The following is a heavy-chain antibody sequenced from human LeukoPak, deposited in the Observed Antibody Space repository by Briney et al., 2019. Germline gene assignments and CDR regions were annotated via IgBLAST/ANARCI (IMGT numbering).Heavy chain of an antibody. CDR1: GFTFTTFW. CDR3: VRDWGYDSSGYWQKYFDT. V-gene: IGHV3-74*01. D-gene: IGHD3-22*01. J-gene: IGHJ4*02. Sequence: AGGSLRLSCATSGFTFTTFWMHWVRQAPAKGLVWVSGINHDGSSTNYADSVKGRFTISRDNAKNTVYLQMNSLRAEDTAVYYCVRDWGYDSSGYWQKYFDTWGQGTLVTVSS. CDR2: INHDGSST.